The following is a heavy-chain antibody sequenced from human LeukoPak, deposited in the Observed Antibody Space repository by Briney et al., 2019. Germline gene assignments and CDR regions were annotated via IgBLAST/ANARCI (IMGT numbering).Heavy chain of an antibody. J-gene: IGHJ5*02. D-gene: IGHD3-10*01. CDR1: GFNFTNYW. CDR2: IYPDDSDT. CDR3: ARRDKGVWFGELNNWFDP. Sequence: GESLKISCKGSGFNFTNYWIGWVRQLPGKGLEWMGTIYPDDSDTRYSRSFQGQVTISADKSTSTAYLQWSSLRASDSAMYYCARRDKGVWFGELNNWFDPWGQGTLVTVSS. V-gene: IGHV5-51*01.